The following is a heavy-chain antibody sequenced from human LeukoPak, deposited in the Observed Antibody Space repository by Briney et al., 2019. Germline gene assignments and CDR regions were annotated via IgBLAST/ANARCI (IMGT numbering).Heavy chain of an antibody. D-gene: IGHD6-6*01. CDR2: TKTKTDGGTT. CDR1: GFPFSNAW. V-gene: IGHV3-15*01. Sequence: GGSLRLSCAASGFPFSNAWMSWVRQAPGKGLEWVGHTKTKTDGGTTDYAAPVKGRFTISRDDSKNTLYLQMNSLKTEDTAVYYCATDRPWRGVYWGQGIMVTVSS. CDR3: ATDRPWRGVY. J-gene: IGHJ4*02.